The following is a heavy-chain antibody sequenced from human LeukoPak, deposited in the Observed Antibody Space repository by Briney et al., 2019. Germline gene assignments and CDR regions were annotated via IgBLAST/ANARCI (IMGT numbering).Heavy chain of an antibody. CDR3: ARVTRSPFGWFDP. CDR1: GFTFSSYS. CDR2: ISGSSTYI. J-gene: IGHJ5*02. D-gene: IGHD4-17*01. V-gene: IGHV3-21*01. Sequence: GGSLRLSCAASGFTFSSYSMNWVRQALGKGLEWVSSISGSSTYIYYTDSVKGRFTISRDNAKNSLYLQMNSLRAEDTAVYYCARVTRSPFGWFDPWGQGTLVTVSS.